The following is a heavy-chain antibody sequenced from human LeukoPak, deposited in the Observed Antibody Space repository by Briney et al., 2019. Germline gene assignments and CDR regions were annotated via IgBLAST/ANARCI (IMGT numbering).Heavy chain of an antibody. CDR2: IIPILGIA. V-gene: IGHV1-69*04. J-gene: IGHJ5*02. D-gene: IGHD4-11*01. CDR3: ARETVTTVFWFDP. Sequence: SVKVSYKASGGTFSSYTISWVRQAPGQGLEWMGRIIPILGIANYAQKFQGRVTITADKSTSTAYMELSSLISEDTAVYYCARETVTTVFWFDPWGQGTLVTVSS. CDR1: GGTFSSYT.